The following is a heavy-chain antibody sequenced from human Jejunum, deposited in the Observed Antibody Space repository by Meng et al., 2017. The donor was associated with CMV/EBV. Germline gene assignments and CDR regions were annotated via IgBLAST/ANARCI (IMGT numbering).Heavy chain of an antibody. CDR2: ISASTSAI. V-gene: IGHV3-48*03. Sequence: SGFTFSSYEMNWVRQIPGKGLEWISYISASTSAIYYAASVKGRFTISRDNVKNSLYLLMESLRADDTAIYYCVRGGSSGTLKYFDYWGQGALVTVSS. J-gene: IGHJ4*02. D-gene: IGHD3-3*01. CDR1: GFTFSSYE. CDR3: VRGGSSGTLKYFDY.